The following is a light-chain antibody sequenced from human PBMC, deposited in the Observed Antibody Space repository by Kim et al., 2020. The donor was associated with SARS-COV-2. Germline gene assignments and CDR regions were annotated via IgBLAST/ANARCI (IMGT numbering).Light chain of an antibody. Sequence: QSFAVSCSVTSLDIGSHHLVSWYQQHPGKAPKLLIYDVISRPSGVSNRFSGSKSDKTATLTISGLQAEDEADYYCSSFAGSRNVIFGGGTQLTVL. CDR2: DVI. CDR1: SLDIGSHHL. J-gene: IGLJ2*01. CDR3: SSFAGSRNVI. V-gene: IGLV2-23*02.